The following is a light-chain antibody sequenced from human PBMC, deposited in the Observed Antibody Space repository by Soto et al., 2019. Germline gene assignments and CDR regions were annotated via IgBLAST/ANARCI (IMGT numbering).Light chain of an antibody. CDR2: DAS. Sequence: EIVLTQSPATLSLSPGERATLSCRASQSVRSYLAWYQQKPGQAPRLLIYDASNRATGIPPRFSGGGSGTDFTLTISSLEPEDFAVYYCQQRSNWWTFGQGTKVDIK. CDR3: QQRSNWWT. J-gene: IGKJ1*01. V-gene: IGKV3-11*01. CDR1: QSVRSY.